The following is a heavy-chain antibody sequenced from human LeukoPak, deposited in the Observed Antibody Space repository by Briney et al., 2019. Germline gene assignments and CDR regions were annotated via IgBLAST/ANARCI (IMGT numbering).Heavy chain of an antibody. CDR2: IVPILDRA. CDR3: ASYKRTRYCSGGSCYNWFDP. J-gene: IGHJ5*02. Sequence: SVKVSFKASGCTFSIYAISWVRQAPGQGLGWMGRIVPILDRANYAQKFKGRVTITADTSTSTAYMALSSVRSEDTAVYCCASYKRTRYCSGGSCYNWFDPWGQGTLVTVSS. V-gene: IGHV1-69*04. D-gene: IGHD2-15*01. CDR1: GCTFSIYA.